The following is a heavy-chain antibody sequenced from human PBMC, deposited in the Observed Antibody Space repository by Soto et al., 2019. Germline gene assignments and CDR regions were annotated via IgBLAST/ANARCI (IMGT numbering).Heavy chain of an antibody. Sequence: EVQLVESGGGLVKPGGSLRLSCAASGFTFSSYSMNWVRQAPGKGLEWVSSISSSSSDIYYANSVKGRFTNSRDNAKNSLYLQMNSVRAEDTAVYYCARDGAMRDYPYYYYDYGMDVWGQGTTVTVSS. V-gene: IGHV3-21*01. J-gene: IGHJ6*02. CDR2: ISSSSSDI. D-gene: IGHD2-2*01. CDR1: GFTFSSYS. CDR3: ARDGAMRDYPYYYYDYGMDV.